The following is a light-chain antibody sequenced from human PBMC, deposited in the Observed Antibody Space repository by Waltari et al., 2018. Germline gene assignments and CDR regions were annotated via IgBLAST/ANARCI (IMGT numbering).Light chain of an antibody. V-gene: IGLV1-47*01. J-gene: IGLJ3*02. Sequence: QSVLTQPPSASGTPGQRVTISCSGSNSNIGSSYVYWYQQLPGTAPKLLIFRSNQRPSGVPDRFSGSKSGTSASLAISGLRSEDEADYYCAAWDDSLSVNWVFGGGTKLTVL. CDR2: RSN. CDR1: NSNIGSSY. CDR3: AAWDDSLSVNWV.